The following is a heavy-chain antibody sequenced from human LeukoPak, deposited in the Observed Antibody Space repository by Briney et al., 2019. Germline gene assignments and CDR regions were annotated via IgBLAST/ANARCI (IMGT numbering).Heavy chain of an antibody. CDR2: IKQDGSEK. J-gene: IGHJ4*02. CDR1: GFTFSSYW. V-gene: IGHV3-7*01. D-gene: IGHD4-23*01. CDR3: ARGAYGGNSANFDY. Sequence: PGGSLRLSCAASGFTFSSYWMSWVRQAPGKGLEWVANIKQDGSEKYYVDSVKGRFTISRDNAKDSLYLQMNSLRAEDTAVYYCARGAYGGNSANFDYWGKGTLVTVSS.